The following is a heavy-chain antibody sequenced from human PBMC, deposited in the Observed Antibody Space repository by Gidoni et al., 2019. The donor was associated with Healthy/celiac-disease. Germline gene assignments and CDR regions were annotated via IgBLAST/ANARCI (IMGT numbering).Heavy chain of an antibody. J-gene: IGHJ2*01. D-gene: IGHD3-22*01. CDR1: GFTFSDYY. CDR2: ISSSSSYT. CDR3: ARDALDSMIVVHWYFEL. Sequence: QVQLVESGGGLVKPGGSLRLSCAASGFTFSDYYMSWIRQAPGKGLEWVSYISSSSSYTNYADSVKGRFTISRDNAKNSLYLQMNSLRAEDTAVYYCARDALDSMIVVHWYFELWGRGTLVTVSS. V-gene: IGHV3-11*05.